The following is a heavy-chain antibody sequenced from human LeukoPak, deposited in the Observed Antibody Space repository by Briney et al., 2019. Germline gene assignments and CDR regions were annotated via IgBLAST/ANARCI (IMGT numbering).Heavy chain of an antibody. J-gene: IGHJ4*02. CDR3: ASDVEDGSGSFVYYFDY. Sequence: SVKVSCKTSRGTFSSYAISWVRQAPGQGLEWMGGIIPIFGTANYAQEFQGRVTITADESTSTAYMELSSLRSEDTAVYYCASDVEDGSGSFVYYFDYWGQGTLVTVSS. D-gene: IGHD3-10*01. CDR1: RGTFSSYA. CDR2: IIPIFGTA. V-gene: IGHV1-69*13.